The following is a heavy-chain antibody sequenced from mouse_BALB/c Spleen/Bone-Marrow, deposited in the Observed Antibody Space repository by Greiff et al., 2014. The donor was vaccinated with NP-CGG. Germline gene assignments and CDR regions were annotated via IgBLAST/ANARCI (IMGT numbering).Heavy chain of an antibody. CDR2: IHYSGST. CDR1: GYSISSGYT. D-gene: IGHD3-3*01. V-gene: IGHV3-1*02. Sequence: LQQSGPDLVKPSQSLSLPCTVPGYSISSGYTCHWIRQFPRNTLEWMRYIHYSGSTNYKPSLKSRISITRDTSMNQLFLQLNSVATEDTATYICSKGTYAMDSWGQGTSVTVSS. J-gene: IGHJ4*01. CDR3: SKGTYAMDS.